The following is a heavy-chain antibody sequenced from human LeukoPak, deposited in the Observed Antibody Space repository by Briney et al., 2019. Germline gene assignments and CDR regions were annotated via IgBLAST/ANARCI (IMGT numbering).Heavy chain of an antibody. CDR3: ARFRWDFGSGSSNWFDP. V-gene: IGHV4-34*01. CDR1: GGSFSGYY. Sequence: SETLSLTCAVYGGSFSGYYWRWIRQPPGKGLEWIGEINHSGSTNYNPSLKSRVIISIDTSKKQFSLRLSSVTAADTAVYYCARFRWDFGSGSSNWFDPWGQGTLVTVSS. CDR2: INHSGST. D-gene: IGHD3-10*01. J-gene: IGHJ5*02.